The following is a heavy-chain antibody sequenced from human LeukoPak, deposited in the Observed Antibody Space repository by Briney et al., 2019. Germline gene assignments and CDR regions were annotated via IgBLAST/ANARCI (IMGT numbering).Heavy chain of an antibody. CDR2: INPNSGGT. V-gene: IGHV1-2*02. Sequence: GALVKVSCKASGYTFTGYYMHWVRQAPGQGLEWMGWINPNSGGTNYAQKFQGRVTMTRDTSISTAYMELSRLRSDDTAVYYCARGPNGDYIENNRAIDYWGQGTLVTVSS. J-gene: IGHJ4*02. CDR3: ARGPNGDYIENNRAIDY. D-gene: IGHD4-17*01. CDR1: GYTFTGYY.